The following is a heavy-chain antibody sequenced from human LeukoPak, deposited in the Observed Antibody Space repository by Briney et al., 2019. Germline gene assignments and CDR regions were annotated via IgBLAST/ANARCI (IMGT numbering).Heavy chain of an antibody. Sequence: GASVKVSCKVSGYTLTELSMHWVRQAPGKGLEWMGGFDPEDGETIYAQKFQGRVTMTEDASTDTAYMELSSLRSEDTAVYYCATATPVGATTTDAFDIWGQGTMVTVSS. CDR1: GYTLTELS. CDR2: FDPEDGET. CDR3: ATATPVGATTTDAFDI. D-gene: IGHD1-26*01. J-gene: IGHJ3*02. V-gene: IGHV1-24*01.